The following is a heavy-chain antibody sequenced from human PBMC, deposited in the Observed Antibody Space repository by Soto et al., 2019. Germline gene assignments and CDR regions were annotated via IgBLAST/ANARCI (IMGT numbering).Heavy chain of an antibody. Sequence: LSLTCTVSGGSISSSSYYWGWIRQPPGKGLEWIGSIYYSGSTYYNPSLKSRVTISVDTSKNQFSLKLSSVTAADTAVYYCARRVAARGEWFDPWGQGTLVTVSS. D-gene: IGHD6-6*01. V-gene: IGHV4-39*01. CDR1: GGSISSSSYY. J-gene: IGHJ5*02. CDR3: ARRVAARGEWFDP. CDR2: IYYSGST.